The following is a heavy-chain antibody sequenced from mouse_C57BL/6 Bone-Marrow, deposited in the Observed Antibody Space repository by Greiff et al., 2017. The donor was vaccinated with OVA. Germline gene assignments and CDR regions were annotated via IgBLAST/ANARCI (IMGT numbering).Heavy chain of an antibody. D-gene: IGHD1-1*01. CDR3: ARHYYGSRFAY. J-gene: IGHJ3*01. V-gene: IGHV5-2*01. CDR1: EYEFPSHD. CDR2: INSDGGST. Sequence: VQLQQSGGGLVQPGESLKLSCESNEYEFPSHDMYWVRKTPEKRLELVAAINSDGGSTYYPHTMESRFIISRANTKKTLYLQMSSLGSEDTALYYGARHYYGSRFAYWGQGTLVTVSA.